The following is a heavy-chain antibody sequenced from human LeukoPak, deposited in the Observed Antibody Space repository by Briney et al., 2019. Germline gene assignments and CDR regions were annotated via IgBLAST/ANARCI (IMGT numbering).Heavy chain of an antibody. Sequence: SETLSLTCAVSGGSISSGGYSWSWIRQPPGKGLEWIGYIYHSGSTYYNPSLKSRVTISVDTSKNQFSLKLSSVTAADTAVYYCARSQRGWLHPFDYWGQGTLVTVSS. CDR1: GGSISSGGYS. CDR3: ARSQRGWLHPFDY. D-gene: IGHD5-24*01. J-gene: IGHJ4*02. CDR2: IYHSGST. V-gene: IGHV4-30-2*01.